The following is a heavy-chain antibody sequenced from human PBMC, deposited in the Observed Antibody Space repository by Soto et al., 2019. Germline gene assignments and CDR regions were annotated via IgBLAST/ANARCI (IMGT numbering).Heavy chain of an antibody. V-gene: IGHV3-53*01. CDR2: IYSAGTT. J-gene: IGHJ4*02. CDR1: GFTVSSANY. D-gene: IGHD5-12*01. Sequence: EVQLVESGGGLIQPGGSLRLSCVVSGFTVSSANYMSWVRPAPGKGLEWVSVIYSAGTTYYADSVKGRFTISRDNSKNTLYLQMNSLRAEDTAVYYCHGYGYWGQGTLVTVSS. CDR3: HGYGY.